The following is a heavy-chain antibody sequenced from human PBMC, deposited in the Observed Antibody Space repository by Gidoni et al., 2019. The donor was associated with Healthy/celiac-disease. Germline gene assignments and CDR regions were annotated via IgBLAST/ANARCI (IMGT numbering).Heavy chain of an antibody. D-gene: IGHD2-2*01. CDR2: IWYDGSNK. CDR1: GFTFSSYG. V-gene: IGHV3-33*01. Sequence: QVQLVESGGGVVQPGRSLRLSCAASGFTFSSYGMHWVRQAPGKGLEWVAVIWYDGSNKYYADSVKGRFTISRDNSKNTLYLQMNSLRAEDTAVYYCARDQYCSSTSCYYGMDVWGQGTTVTVSS. J-gene: IGHJ6*02. CDR3: ARDQYCSSTSCYYGMDV.